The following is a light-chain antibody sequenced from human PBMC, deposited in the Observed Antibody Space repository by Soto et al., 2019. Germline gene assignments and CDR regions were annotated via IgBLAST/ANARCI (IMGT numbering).Light chain of an antibody. J-gene: IGLJ2*01. CDR3: SSYTSSSTVV. CDR2: DVS. Sequence: QSALTQPASVSGSPGQSITISCTGTSSDVGGYNYVSWYQQHPGKAPKLMIYDVSYRPSGVSNRFSGSKSGNTASLTISDLQAEDEAAYYCSSYTSSSTVVFGEGTKVTVL. CDR1: SSDVGGYNY. V-gene: IGLV2-14*03.